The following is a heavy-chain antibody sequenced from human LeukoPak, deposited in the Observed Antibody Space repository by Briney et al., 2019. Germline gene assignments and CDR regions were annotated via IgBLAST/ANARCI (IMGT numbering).Heavy chain of an antibody. CDR3: ARDCSGGSCYSIGNWFDP. D-gene: IGHD2-15*01. CDR2: IYTSGST. CDR1: GGSISSYY. J-gene: IGHJ5*02. V-gene: IGHV4-4*07. Sequence: PSETLSLTCTVSGGSISSYYWSWIRQPAGKGLEWIGRIYTSGSTNYNPSLKSRVTISVDTSKNQFSLKLSSVTAADTAVYYCARDCSGGSCYSIGNWFDPWGQGTLVTVSS.